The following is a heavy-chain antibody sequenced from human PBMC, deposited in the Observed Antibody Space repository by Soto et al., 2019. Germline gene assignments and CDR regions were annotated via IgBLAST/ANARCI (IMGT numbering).Heavy chain of an antibody. CDR3: ARLAPPQPVLRFLEWSPSKPNYYYYYYGMDV. CDR2: IYYSGST. V-gene: IGHV4-39*01. D-gene: IGHD3-3*01. Sequence: SETLSLTCTVSGGSISSSSYYWGWIRQPPGKGLEWIGSIYYSGSTYYNPSLKSRVTISVDTSKNQFSLKLSSVTAADTAVYYCARLAPPQPVLRFLEWSPSKPNYYYYYYGMDVWGQGTTVTVSS. J-gene: IGHJ6*02. CDR1: GGSISSSSYY.